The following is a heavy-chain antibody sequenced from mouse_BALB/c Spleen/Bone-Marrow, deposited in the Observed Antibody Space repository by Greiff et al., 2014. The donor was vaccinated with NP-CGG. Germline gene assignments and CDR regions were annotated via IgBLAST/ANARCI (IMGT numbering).Heavy chain of an antibody. Sequence: QVQLKQSGAELVRPGTSVKVSCKASGYAFTNYLIEWVKQRPGQGLEWIGVINPGSGGTNYNEKFKGKATLTADKSPSTAYMQLSSLTSDDSAVYFCARRDGNYAWFAYWGQGTLVTVSA. CDR2: INPGSGGT. V-gene: IGHV1-54*03. J-gene: IGHJ3*01. D-gene: IGHD2-1*01. CDR1: GYAFTNYL. CDR3: ARRDGNYAWFAY.